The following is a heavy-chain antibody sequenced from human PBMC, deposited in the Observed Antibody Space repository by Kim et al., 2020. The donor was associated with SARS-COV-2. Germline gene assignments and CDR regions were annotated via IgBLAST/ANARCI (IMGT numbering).Heavy chain of an antibody. D-gene: IGHD6-13*01. CDR1: GGSFSGYY. J-gene: IGHJ5*01. Sequence: SETLSLTCAVYGGSFSGYYWSWIRQPPGKGLEWIGEINHSGSTNYNPSLKSRVTISVDTSKNQFSLKLSSVTAADTAVYYCAREGGSSWYKNSPRYNGF. CDR2: INHSGST. CDR3: AREGGSSWYKNSPRYNGF. V-gene: IGHV4-34*01.